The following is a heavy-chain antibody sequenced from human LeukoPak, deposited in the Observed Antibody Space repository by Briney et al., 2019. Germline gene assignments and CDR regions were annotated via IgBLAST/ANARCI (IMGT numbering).Heavy chain of an antibody. Sequence: GESLKISCKGSGYSFTSYWIGWVRQMPGKGLEWMGIIYPGDSDTRYGPSFQGQVTVSADKSISTAYLQWSSLKASDTAMYYCARHFRNNWFDPWGQGTLVTVSS. CDR3: ARHFRNNWFDP. CDR2: IYPGDSDT. CDR1: GYSFTSYW. J-gene: IGHJ5*02. V-gene: IGHV5-51*01.